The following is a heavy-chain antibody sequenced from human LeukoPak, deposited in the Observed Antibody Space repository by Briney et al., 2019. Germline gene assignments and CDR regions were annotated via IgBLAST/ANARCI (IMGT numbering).Heavy chain of an antibody. CDR3: AGVAGYYYDSSGYF. D-gene: IGHD3-22*01. CDR1: AYTFTGYY. Sequence: ASVKVSCKASAYTFTGYYMHWVRQAPGQGLEWMGWIYPNSGGTNYAQKFQGRVTITADESTSTAYMELSSLRSEDTAVYYCAGVAGYYYDSSGYFWGQGTLVTVSS. CDR2: IYPNSGGT. J-gene: IGHJ4*02. V-gene: IGHV1-2*02.